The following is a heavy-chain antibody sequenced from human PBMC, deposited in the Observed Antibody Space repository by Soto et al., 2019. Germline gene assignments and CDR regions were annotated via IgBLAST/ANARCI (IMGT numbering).Heavy chain of an antibody. V-gene: IGHV4-34*01. CDR3: GPRGAVAPRGY. CDR2: INHIGYT. Sequence: PSETLSLTCAVSGGSFSDFYWTWIRQLPGKGLEWIGKINHIGYTNYNPSLESRVAISVDTSKNQFSLNLRSVTAADTAVYYCGPRGAVAPRGYWGQGTLVTVSS. CDR1: GGSFSDFY. J-gene: IGHJ4*02. D-gene: IGHD2-15*01.